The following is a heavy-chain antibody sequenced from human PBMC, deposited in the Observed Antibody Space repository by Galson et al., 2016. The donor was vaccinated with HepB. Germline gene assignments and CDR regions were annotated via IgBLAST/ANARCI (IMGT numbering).Heavy chain of an antibody. Sequence: SLRLSCAASGFTFRSYALHWVRQAPGKGLAWVAVIWHDGSDKYYADSVKGRFTISKDNSKNTLYLQMNSLRAEDTAVYYCARDETGYCRSTSCYTYYHGMDVWGQGTTVTVS. CDR2: IWHDGSDK. CDR1: GFTFRSYA. D-gene: IGHD2-2*02. V-gene: IGHV3-33*01. J-gene: IGHJ6*02. CDR3: ARDETGYCRSTSCYTYYHGMDV.